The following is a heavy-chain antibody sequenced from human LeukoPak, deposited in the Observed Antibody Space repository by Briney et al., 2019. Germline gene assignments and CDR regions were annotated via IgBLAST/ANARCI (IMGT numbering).Heavy chain of an antibody. CDR3: ARVSKQWLEYYFDY. Sequence: SETLSLTCTVSGGSISSSSYYWGWIRPPPGKGLDWIGSIYYSGSTYYNPSLKSRVTISVDTSKNQFSLKLSSVTAADTAVYYCARVSKQWLEYYFDYWGQGTLVTVSS. J-gene: IGHJ4*02. CDR1: GGSISSSSYY. D-gene: IGHD6-19*01. V-gene: IGHV4-39*07. CDR2: IYYSGST.